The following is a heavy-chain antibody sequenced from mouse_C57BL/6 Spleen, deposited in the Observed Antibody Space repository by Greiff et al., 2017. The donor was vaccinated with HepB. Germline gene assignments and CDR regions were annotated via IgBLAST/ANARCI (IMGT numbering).Heavy chain of an antibody. J-gene: IGHJ4*01. D-gene: IGHD2-2*01. CDR3: ARVGWLRHAMDY. V-gene: IGHV1-69*01. CDR1: GYTFTSYW. CDR2: IDPSDSYT. Sequence: QVQLQQPGAELVMPGASVKLSCKASGYTFTSYWMHWVKQRPGQGLEWIGEIDPSDSYTNYNQKFKGKSTLTVDKSSSTAYMQLSSLTSEDSAVYYCARVGWLRHAMDYWGQGTSVTVSS.